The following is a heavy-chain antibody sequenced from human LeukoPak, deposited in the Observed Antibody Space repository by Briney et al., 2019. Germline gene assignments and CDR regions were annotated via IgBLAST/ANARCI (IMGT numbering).Heavy chain of an antibody. D-gene: IGHD3-22*01. CDR1: GGSISSYY. Sequence: SETLSLTCTVSGGSISSYYWSWIRQPAGKGLEWIGRIYTSGSTNYNPSLKSRVTMSVDTSKNQFSLKLSSVTAADTAVYYCARDYYDSSALDAFDIWGQGTMVTVSS. J-gene: IGHJ3*02. CDR2: IYTSGST. V-gene: IGHV4-4*07. CDR3: ARDYYDSSALDAFDI.